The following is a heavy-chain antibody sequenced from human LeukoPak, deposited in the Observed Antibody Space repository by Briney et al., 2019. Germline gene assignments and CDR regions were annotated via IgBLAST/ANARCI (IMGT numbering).Heavy chain of an antibody. Sequence: GGSLRLSCTTSGFTFGDYALTWVRQAPGKGLEWVGFIRSKIYGGTPEYAASVKGRFTISRDDSKGIAYLQMNSLKTEDTAVYYCTRDQTPYYWGQGTLVAVSS. V-gene: IGHV3-49*04. CDR2: IRSKIYGGTP. CDR3: TRDQTPYY. J-gene: IGHJ4*02. CDR1: GFTFGDYA.